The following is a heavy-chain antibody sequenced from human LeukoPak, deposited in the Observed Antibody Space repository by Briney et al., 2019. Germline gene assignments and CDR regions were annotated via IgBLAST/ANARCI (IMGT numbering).Heavy chain of an antibody. Sequence: KTSETLSLTCAVSGGSISSYYWSWIRQPPGKGLEWIGYIYYNGRANYTPSLKSRVTMSVDTSKSQFSLKLSSMTAADTAVYYCGTVSGTSAIVYWGQGTLVAVSS. D-gene: IGHD3-10*01. V-gene: IGHV4-59*01. CDR3: GTVSGTSAIVY. CDR2: IYYNGRA. CDR1: GGSISSYY. J-gene: IGHJ4*02.